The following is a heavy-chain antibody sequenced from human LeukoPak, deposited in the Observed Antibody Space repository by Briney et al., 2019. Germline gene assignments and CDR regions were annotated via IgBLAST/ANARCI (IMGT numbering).Heavy chain of an antibody. D-gene: IGHD6-19*01. CDR1: GFTFSSYS. V-gene: IGHV3-48*01. CDR2: ISSSSSTL. Sequence: PGGSLRLSCAASGFTFSSYSMNWVRQAPGKGLEGVSYISSSSSTLYYAASVKGRFTISRENAKNSLYLQMNSLRAEDTAVYYCARYWRAGNYYYDYWGQGTLVTVSA. J-gene: IGHJ4*02. CDR3: ARYWRAGNYYYDY.